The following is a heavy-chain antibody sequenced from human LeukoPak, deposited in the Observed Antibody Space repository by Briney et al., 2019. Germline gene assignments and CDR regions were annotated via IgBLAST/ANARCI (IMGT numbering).Heavy chain of an antibody. CDR3: AKTSGYSSGWFYWYFDL. Sequence: GGSLRLSCAASGFTLSNYRMNWIRQAPGMGLEWVSRISGSGGSTDYADSVKGRFTISRDNSKNALYLQMNSLRAEDTALYYCAKTSGYSSGWFYWYFDLWGRGTLVTVSS. V-gene: IGHV3-23*01. CDR2: ISGSGGST. J-gene: IGHJ2*01. CDR1: GFTLSNYR. D-gene: IGHD6-19*01.